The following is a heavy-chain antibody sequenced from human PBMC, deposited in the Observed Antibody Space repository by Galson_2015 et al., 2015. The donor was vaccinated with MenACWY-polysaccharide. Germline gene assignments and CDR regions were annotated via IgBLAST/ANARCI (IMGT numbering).Heavy chain of an antibody. D-gene: IGHD2-15*01. Sequence: SLRLSCAASGFTFDSYAMTWVRQAPGKGLEWVSAISGSGGSTYYADSVKGRFTISRDNSKNTLYLQMNSLRAEETAVYYCAKDGGRVLYSRGCFHSWGQGTLVTVSS. CDR1: GFTFDSYA. V-gene: IGHV3-23*01. J-gene: IGHJ4*02. CDR3: AKDGGRVLYSRGCFHS. CDR2: ISGSGGST.